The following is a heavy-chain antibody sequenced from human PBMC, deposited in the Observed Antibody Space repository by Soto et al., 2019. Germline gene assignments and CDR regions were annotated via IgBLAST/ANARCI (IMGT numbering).Heavy chain of an antibody. Sequence: ASVKVSCKASGGTFSSYAISWLRQSPGQGLEWMGGIIPIFGTANYAQKFQGRVTITADESTSTAYMELSSLRSEDTAVYYCARSGGLGATAYWGQGTLVTVSS. V-gene: IGHV1-69*13. J-gene: IGHJ4*02. CDR2: IIPIFGTA. CDR1: GGTFSSYA. CDR3: ARSGGLGATAY. D-gene: IGHD1-26*01.